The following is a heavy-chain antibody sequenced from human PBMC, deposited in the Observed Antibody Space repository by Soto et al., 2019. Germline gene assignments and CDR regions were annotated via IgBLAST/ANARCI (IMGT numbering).Heavy chain of an antibody. CDR3: AKTARYSGSYLDY. J-gene: IGHJ4*02. CDR1: GFTFSSYA. V-gene: IGHV3-30*18. Sequence: QVQAVESGGGVVQPGRSLRLSCVVSGFTFSSYAMHWVRQAPGKGLEWVAVISYDGSNKYYADSVKGRFTISRDNSKNTLYLHMNSLRSEDTAVYYCAKTARYSGSYLDYWGQGTLVTVSS. CDR2: ISYDGSNK. D-gene: IGHD1-26*01.